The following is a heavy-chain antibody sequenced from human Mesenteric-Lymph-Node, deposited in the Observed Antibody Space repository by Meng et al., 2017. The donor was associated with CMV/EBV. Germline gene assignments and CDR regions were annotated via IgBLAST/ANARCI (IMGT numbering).Heavy chain of an antibody. D-gene: IGHD3-22*01. J-gene: IGHJ4*02. CDR1: GGSISSGGYY. V-gene: IGHV4-31*02. Sequence: VSGGSISSGGYYWSWIRQHPGKGLEWIGYIYYSGITDYNPSLKSRGTISGDTSKNQFSLKLSSVTAADTAVYYCARSLYYDSSGYLDWGQGTLVTVSS. CDR2: IYYSGIT. CDR3: ARSLYYDSSGYLD.